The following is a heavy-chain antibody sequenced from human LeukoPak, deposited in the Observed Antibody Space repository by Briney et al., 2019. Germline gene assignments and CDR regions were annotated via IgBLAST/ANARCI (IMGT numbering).Heavy chain of an antibody. D-gene: IGHD3-10*01. CDR2: IYLVDSDT. V-gene: IGHV5-51*01. J-gene: IGHJ6*01. CDR3: ARGAYGSGSSYNYYGMDV. Sequence: KTGESLKISFKRPGYSFVNRSIGWVRQIPGKGLEWIGTIYLVDSDTIYSPSFEGQVTISADKSISTAYLQWSSLKASDTAMYYCARGAYGSGSSYNYYGMDVWGQGRTVSVSS. CDR1: GYSFVNRS.